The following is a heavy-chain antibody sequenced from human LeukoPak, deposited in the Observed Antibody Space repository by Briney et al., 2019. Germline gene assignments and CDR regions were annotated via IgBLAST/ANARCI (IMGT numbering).Heavy chain of an antibody. Sequence: GGSLRLFCAVSGFTFNNYGMSWVRQAPGMGLEWVSHIADGSETTYYADSVQGRFTISRDYSKRTLCLQMNSVRAEDTAVYYCARKAARTSGYDYWGQGIPVTVSS. D-gene: IGHD3-22*01. V-gene: IGHV3-23*01. J-gene: IGHJ4*02. CDR1: GFTFNNYG. CDR3: ARKAARTSGYDY. CDR2: IADGSETT.